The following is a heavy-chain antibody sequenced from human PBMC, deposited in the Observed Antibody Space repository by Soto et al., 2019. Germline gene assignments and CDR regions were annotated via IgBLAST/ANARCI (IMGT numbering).Heavy chain of an antibody. CDR3: VRDGTKTLRDWFDP. D-gene: IGHD1-1*01. CDR2: IYATGTT. V-gene: IGHV4-4*07. Sequence: SEPLSLTCTVSGASISGFYWSWNRKSAGKGLEWIGRIYATGTTDYNPSLKSRVMMSVDTSKKQFSLKLRSVTAADTAVYYCVRDGTKTLRDWFDPWGQGISVTVS. J-gene: IGHJ5*02. CDR1: GASISGFY.